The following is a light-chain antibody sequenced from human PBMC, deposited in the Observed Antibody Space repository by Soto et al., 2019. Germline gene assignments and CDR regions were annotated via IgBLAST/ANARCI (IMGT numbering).Light chain of an antibody. CDR2: EVS. CDR3: SSYAGSNNYV. J-gene: IGLJ1*01. V-gene: IGLV2-8*01. CDR1: SSDVGGYNY. Sequence: QSALTQPPSASGSPGQSVTISCTGTSSDVGGYNYVSWYQQHPGKAPKLMIYEVSKRPSGVPDRFSGSKSGNTASLTVSGLQAEDEADYYCSSYAGSNNYVFGTEIKRTVL.